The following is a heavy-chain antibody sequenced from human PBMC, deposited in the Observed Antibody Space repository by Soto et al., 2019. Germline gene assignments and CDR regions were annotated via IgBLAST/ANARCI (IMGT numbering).Heavy chain of an antibody. CDR2: INSDGSST. CDR1: GFTFIIYW. J-gene: IGHJ4*02. V-gene: IGHV3-74*01. D-gene: IGHD6-6*01. CDR3: ARNLLDLYSSSPGIDY. Sequence: RGSLRLSRAASGFTFIIYWMHWVRQAPGKGLVWVSRINSDGSSTSYADSVKGRFTISRDNAKNTLYLQMNSLRAEDTAVYYCARNLLDLYSSSPGIDYWGQGTLVTVSS.